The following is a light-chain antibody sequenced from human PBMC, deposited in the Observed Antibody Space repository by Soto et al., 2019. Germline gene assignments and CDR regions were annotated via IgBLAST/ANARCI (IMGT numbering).Light chain of an antibody. Sequence: QSALTQPASVSGSPGQSITISCTGTSSDVGDYNYVSWYQQHPGKAPKLMICDVNNRPSGVSNRFSGSKSGNTASLTISGLQAEDDADYYSCSYTSDNPVVFGGGTKVTVL. V-gene: IGLV2-14*01. CDR1: SSDVGDYNY. J-gene: IGLJ3*02. CDR3: CSYTSDNPVV. CDR2: DVN.